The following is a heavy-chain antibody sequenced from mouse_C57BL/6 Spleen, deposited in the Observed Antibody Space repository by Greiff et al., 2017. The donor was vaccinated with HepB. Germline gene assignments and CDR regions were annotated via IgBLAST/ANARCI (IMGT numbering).Heavy chain of an antibody. CDR2: IWTGGGT. CDR1: GFSLTSYA. J-gene: IGHJ1*03. D-gene: IGHD1-1*01. V-gene: IGHV2-9-1*01. Sequence: QVQLQQSGPGLVAPSQSLSITCTVSGFSLTSYAISWVRRPPGKGLEWLGVIWTGGGTNYNSALKSRLSISKDNSKSQVFLKMNSLQTDDTARYYCARKYYGSRHWYFDVWGTGTTVTVSS. CDR3: ARKYYGSRHWYFDV.